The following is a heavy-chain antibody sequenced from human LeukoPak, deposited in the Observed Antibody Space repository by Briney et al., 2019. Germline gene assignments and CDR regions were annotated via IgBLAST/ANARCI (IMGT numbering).Heavy chain of an antibody. Sequence: GGSLRLSCAASGFTFSSYAMSWVRQAPGKGLEWVSAISGSGGSTYYADSVKGRFTISRDNSKNTLYLQMNSLRAEDTAVYYCAKLSRAGGSGWSDYWGQGTLVTVSS. J-gene: IGHJ4*02. CDR2: ISGSGGST. V-gene: IGHV3-23*01. CDR3: AKLSRAGGSGWSDY. D-gene: IGHD3-3*01. CDR1: GFTFSSYA.